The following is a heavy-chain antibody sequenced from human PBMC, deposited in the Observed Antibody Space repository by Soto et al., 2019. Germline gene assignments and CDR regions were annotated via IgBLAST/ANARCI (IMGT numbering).Heavy chain of an antibody. CDR1: GSTFSSYG. V-gene: IGHV3-33*01. J-gene: IGHJ4*02. CDR2: IWYDGSNK. D-gene: IGHD5-18*01. Sequence: GSLGLSCAASGSTFSSYGMHWVRQAPGKGLEWVAVIWYDGSNKYYADSVKGRFTISRDNSKNTLYLQMNSLRAEDTAVYYCARGYSYGPFDYWGQGTLVTVSS. CDR3: ARGYSYGPFDY.